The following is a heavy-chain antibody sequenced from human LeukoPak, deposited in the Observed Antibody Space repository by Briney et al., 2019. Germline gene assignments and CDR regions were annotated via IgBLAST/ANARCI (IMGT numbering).Heavy chain of an antibody. CDR3: ARGRGAGFGEWNAFDI. Sequence: TPSETLSLTCTVSGGSISSYYWSWVRQPPGKGLEWIGEIYHSGSTNYNPSLKSRVTISVDKSKNQFSLKLSSVTRADTGVFFWARGRGAGFGEWNAFDIWGQGKMVTVSS. J-gene: IGHJ3*02. D-gene: IGHD3-10*01. CDR1: GGSISSYY. V-gene: IGHV4-4*02. CDR2: IYHSGST.